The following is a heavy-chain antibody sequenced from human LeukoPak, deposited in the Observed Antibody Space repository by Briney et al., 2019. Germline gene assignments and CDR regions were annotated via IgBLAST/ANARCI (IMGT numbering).Heavy chain of an antibody. D-gene: IGHD6-19*01. J-gene: IGHJ6*03. CDR1: GYTFTSYG. V-gene: IGHV1-18*01. Sequence: ASVKVSCKASGYTFTSYGISWVRQAPGQGLEWMGWISAYNGNTNYAQKLQGRVTMTTDTSTSTAYMELRSLRSDDAAVYYCARVFKSIAVAGTGAGGTYYYYYYMDVWGKGTTVTISS. CDR3: ARVFKSIAVAGTGAGGTYYYYYYMDV. CDR2: ISAYNGNT.